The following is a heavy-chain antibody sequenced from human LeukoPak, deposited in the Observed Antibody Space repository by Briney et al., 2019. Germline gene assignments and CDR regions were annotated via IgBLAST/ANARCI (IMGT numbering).Heavy chain of an antibody. CDR2: IYSGGST. J-gene: IGHJ6*02. D-gene: IGHD5-12*01. CDR3: ARGGSFYYYYGMDV. Sequence: GGSLRLSCAASGFTVSSNYMSWVRQAPGKGLEWVLVIYSGGSTYYADSVKGRFTISRHNSKNTLYLQMNSLRAEDTAVYYCARGGSFYYYYGMDVWGQGTTVTVSS. CDR1: GFTVSSNY. V-gene: IGHV3-53*04.